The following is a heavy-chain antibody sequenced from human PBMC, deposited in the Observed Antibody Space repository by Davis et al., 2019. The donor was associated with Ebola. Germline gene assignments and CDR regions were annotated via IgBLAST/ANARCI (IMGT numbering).Heavy chain of an antibody. CDR3: ARALAGIYYYGMDV. CDR2: MNPNSGNT. V-gene: IGHV1-8*02. Sequence: ASVKVSCKASGYTFTSYGINWVRQATGQGLEWMGWMNPNSGNTGYAQKFQGRVTMTRNTSISTAYMELSSLRSEDTAVYYCARALAGIYYYGMDVWGKGTTVTVSS. D-gene: IGHD6-13*01. J-gene: IGHJ6*04. CDR1: GYTFTSYG.